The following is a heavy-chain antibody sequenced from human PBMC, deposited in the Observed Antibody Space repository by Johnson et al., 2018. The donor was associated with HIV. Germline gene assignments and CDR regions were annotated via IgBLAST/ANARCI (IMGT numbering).Heavy chain of an antibody. V-gene: IGHV3-48*01. CDR2: ISSSGTTI. Sequence: VQLVESGGGVVQPGRSLRLSCAASGFTFSSYAMHWVRQAPGKGLEWVSYISSSGTTIYYADSVKGRFTISRDNSKNTLYLQMDSLRADDTAVYYCVKEAITMEVDIWGQGTTVTVSS. D-gene: IGHD3-10*01. CDR1: GFTFSSYA. CDR3: VKEAITMEVDI. J-gene: IGHJ3*02.